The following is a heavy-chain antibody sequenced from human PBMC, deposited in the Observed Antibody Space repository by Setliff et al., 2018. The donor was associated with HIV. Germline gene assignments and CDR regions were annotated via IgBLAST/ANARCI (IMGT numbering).Heavy chain of an antibody. J-gene: IGHJ6*04. CDR3: ARSRTIGYCSSTSCPSLDV. CDR2: IWYDGSNK. V-gene: IGHV3-33*01. D-gene: IGHD2-2*01. CDR1: GFTFNNYG. Sequence: PGGSLRLSCAASGFTFNNYGMHWVRQAPGTGLDWVAVIWYDGSNKYYADSVKGRFTISRDDSDNTLYLQMNSLRAEDTAVYYCARSRTIGYCSSTSCPSLDVWGKGTTVTVSS.